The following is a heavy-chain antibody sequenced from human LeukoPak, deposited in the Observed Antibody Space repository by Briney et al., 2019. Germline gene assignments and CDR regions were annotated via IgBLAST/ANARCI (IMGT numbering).Heavy chain of an antibody. V-gene: IGHV3-74*01. CDR2: INSDGTST. J-gene: IGHJ4*02. D-gene: IGHD6-19*01. CDR3: AKGGSSGWYGDY. CDR1: GFTFTSYW. Sequence: GGSLRLSCAASGFTFTSYWMHWVRQAPGKGLVWVSRINSDGTSTSYADSVKGRFTISRDNAKNTLYLQMNSLRVEDTAVYYCAKGGSSGWYGDYWGQGSLVTVSS.